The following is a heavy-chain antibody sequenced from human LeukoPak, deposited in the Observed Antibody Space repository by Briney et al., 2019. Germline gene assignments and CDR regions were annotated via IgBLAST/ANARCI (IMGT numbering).Heavy chain of an antibody. Sequence: GRSLRLSCAPAGFSVSNYGMHWVRQAPGKGLEWVAVIWNDGKKPYYADSVKGRFTISRDTSNNTLYLQMNSLRAEDTAVYYCARSNYGDYEGHDAFDIWGQGTVVTVSS. V-gene: IGHV3-33*01. J-gene: IGHJ3*02. CDR3: ARSNYGDYEGHDAFDI. D-gene: IGHD4-17*01. CDR1: GFSVSNYG. CDR2: IWNDGKKP.